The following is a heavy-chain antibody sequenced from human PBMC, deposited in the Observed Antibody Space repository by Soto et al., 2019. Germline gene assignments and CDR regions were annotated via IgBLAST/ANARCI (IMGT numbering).Heavy chain of an antibody. Sequence: SEALSVTCAFYVGSFSVYYWSWIRQPPGKGLDWIGEINHSGSTNDNPSLKSRVTISVDTSKNQFSLKLSSVTAADTAVYYCARGSSIAARRVFPGNWFDPWGQGTLVTVSS. CDR2: INHSGST. J-gene: IGHJ5*02. D-gene: IGHD6-6*01. CDR1: VGSFSVYY. V-gene: IGHV4-34*01. CDR3: ARGSSIAARRVFPGNWFDP.